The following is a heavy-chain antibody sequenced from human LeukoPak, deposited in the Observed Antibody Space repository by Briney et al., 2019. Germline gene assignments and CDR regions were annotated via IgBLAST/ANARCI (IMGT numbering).Heavy chain of an antibody. V-gene: IGHV4-39*01. J-gene: IGHJ1*01. CDR1: GGSISSSSSY. CDR2: IYYSGST. Sequence: SETLSLTCTVSGGSISSSSSYWGWIRQPPGKGLEWIGSIYYSGSTYYNPSLKSRVTISVDTSKNRFSLKLSSMTAADTTVYYCASASVYCSGGSCYSVYFQHWGQGTLVTVSS. D-gene: IGHD2-15*01. CDR3: ASASVYCSGGSCYSVYFQH.